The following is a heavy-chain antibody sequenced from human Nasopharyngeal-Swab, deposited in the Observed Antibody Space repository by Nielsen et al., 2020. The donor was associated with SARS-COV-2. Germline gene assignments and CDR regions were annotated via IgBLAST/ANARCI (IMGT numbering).Heavy chain of an antibody. V-gene: IGHV6-1*01. J-gene: IGHJ6*03. CDR3: ATVAIYSSTVADAYSYMDV. CDR2: TYYRFKWDK. CDR1: GSSVSSNRAA. D-gene: IGHD6-19*01. Sequence: SETLSLTCAISGSSVSSNRAAWHWIRQSPSRGLEWLGMTYYRFKWDKVYAGSVKGRITINTGTSNKQLSLQQNSVTPEDTAVSSCATVAIYSSTVADAYSYMDVWGQGTTVTVSS.